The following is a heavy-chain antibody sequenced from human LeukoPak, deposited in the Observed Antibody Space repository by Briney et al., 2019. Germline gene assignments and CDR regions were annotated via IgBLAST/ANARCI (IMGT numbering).Heavy chain of an antibody. V-gene: IGHV3-7*01. CDR1: GFTFSTYW. CDR3: AARDSYGSGSYPIDY. D-gene: IGHD3-10*01. J-gene: IGHJ4*02. CDR2: IKGDESAR. Sequence: SGGSLRLSCAASGFTFSTYWMAWVRQAPGKGLEWVANIKGDESARHQADSVKGRFTISRDNAQNSVYLQMTSLRGEDTAVYYCAARDSYGSGSYPIDYWGQGTLVTVSS.